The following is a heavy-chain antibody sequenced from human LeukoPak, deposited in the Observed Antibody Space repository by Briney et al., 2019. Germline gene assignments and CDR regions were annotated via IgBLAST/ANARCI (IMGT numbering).Heavy chain of an antibody. V-gene: IGHV3-23*01. J-gene: IGHJ4*02. CDR2: MSGSGGST. CDR3: ARGNYDILTGLDY. Sequence: GGSLRLSCAASGFTFSSYAMSWVRQAPGKGLEWVSAMSGSGGSTYYADSVKGRFTISRDNSKNTLYLQMNSLRAEDTAVYYCARGNYDILTGLDYWGQGTLVTVSS. D-gene: IGHD3-9*01. CDR1: GFTFSSYA.